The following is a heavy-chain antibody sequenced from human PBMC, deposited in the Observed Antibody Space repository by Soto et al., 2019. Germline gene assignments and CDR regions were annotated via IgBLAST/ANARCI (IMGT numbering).Heavy chain of an antibody. J-gene: IGHJ6*02. CDR3: ARDTRVIAARPYYYYGMDV. D-gene: IGHD6-6*01. CDR2: ISSSSSYI. V-gene: IGHV3-21*01. CDR1: GFTFSSYS. Sequence: PGGSLRLSCAASGFTFSSYSMNWVRQAPGKGLGWVSSISSSSSYIYYADSVKGRFTISRDNAKNSLYLQMNSLRAEDTAVYYCARDTRVIAARPYYYYGMDVWGQGTTATVSS.